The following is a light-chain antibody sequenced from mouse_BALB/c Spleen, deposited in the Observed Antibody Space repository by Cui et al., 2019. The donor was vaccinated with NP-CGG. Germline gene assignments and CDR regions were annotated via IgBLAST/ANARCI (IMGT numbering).Light chain of an antibody. CDR2: GTN. Sequence: VVTQESALTTSPGETVTLTCRSSTGAVRTSNYANWVQEKSDHLFTGLIGGTNNRAPGVPARFSGSLIGDKAALTITGAQTEDEAIYFCALWYSNHWVFGGGTKLTVL. CDR3: ALWYSNHWV. V-gene: IGLV1*01. J-gene: IGLJ1*01. CDR1: TGAVRTSNY.